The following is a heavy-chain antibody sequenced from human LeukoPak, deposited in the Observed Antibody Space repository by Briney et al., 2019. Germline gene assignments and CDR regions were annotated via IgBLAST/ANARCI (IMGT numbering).Heavy chain of an antibody. CDR2: ISGSADST. CDR1: GITFRDYA. Sequence: GGSLRLSCAASGITFRDYAMRWVRQAPGKGLECVSAISGSADSTSYADSVRGRFTISRDNSKGTLYLQMNSLRAEDTAVYYCAKEGLSYYVWGTPLDGWGQEPLVTVST. J-gene: IGHJ4*02. V-gene: IGHV3-23*01. CDR3: AKEGLSYYVWGTPLDG. D-gene: IGHD3-16*01.